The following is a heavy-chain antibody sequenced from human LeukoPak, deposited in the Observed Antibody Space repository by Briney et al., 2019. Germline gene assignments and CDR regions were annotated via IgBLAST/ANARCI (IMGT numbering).Heavy chain of an antibody. J-gene: IGHJ4*02. V-gene: IGHV1-69*13. CDR1: GYTFTGYY. Sequence: ASVKVSCKASGYTFTGYYMHWVRQAPGQGLEWMGGIIPIFGTANYAQKFQGRVTITADESTSTTYMELRSLRSDDTAVYYCAGDLKRGYSSGRYSWGTGSSNDFWGQGTLVTVSS. CDR2: IIPIFGTA. D-gene: IGHD6-19*01. CDR3: AGDLKRGYSSGRYSWGTGSSNDF.